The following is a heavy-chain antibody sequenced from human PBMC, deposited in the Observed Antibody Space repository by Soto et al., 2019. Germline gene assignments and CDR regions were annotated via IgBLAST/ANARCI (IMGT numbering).Heavy chain of an antibody. J-gene: IGHJ4*02. CDR2: IYYSGST. CDR1: GGSISSYY. D-gene: IGHD4-17*01. CDR3: ARHLDYGDIDY. Sequence: SETLSLTCTVSGGSISSYYWSWIRQPPGKGLEWIGYIYYSGSTNYNPSLKSRVTISVDTSKNQFSLKLSSVTAADTAVYYCARHLDYGDIDYWGQGTLVTVSS. V-gene: IGHV4-59*01.